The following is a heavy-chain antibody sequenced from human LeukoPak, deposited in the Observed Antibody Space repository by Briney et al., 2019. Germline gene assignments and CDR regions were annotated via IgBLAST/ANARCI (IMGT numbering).Heavy chain of an antibody. D-gene: IGHD5-24*01. J-gene: IGHJ4*02. V-gene: IGHV7-4-1*02. CDR3: ATFGVSGGYKTRTFDY. Sequence: EASVKVSCKASGYTFTSYAMNWVRQAPGQGLEWMGWINTNTGNPTYAQGFTGRFVFSLDTSVSTAYLQISSLKAEDTAVYYCATFGVSGGYKTRTFDYRGQGTLVTVSS. CDR2: INTNTGNP. CDR1: GYTFTSYA.